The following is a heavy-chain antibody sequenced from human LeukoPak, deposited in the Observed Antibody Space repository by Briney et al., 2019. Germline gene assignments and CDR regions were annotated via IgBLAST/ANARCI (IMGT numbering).Heavy chain of an antibody. V-gene: IGHV1-18*01. CDR1: GYTFTSYG. CDR3: ARDRVIAATGTWIDY. Sequence: ASVKASCKASGYTFTSYGISWVRQAPGQGLEWMGWISAYNGDTNYAHKLQGRVTMTTDTFTSTVYMELRSLRSDDTAVYYCARDRVIAATGTWIDYWGQGTRVTVSS. CDR2: ISAYNGDT. J-gene: IGHJ4*02. D-gene: IGHD6-13*01.